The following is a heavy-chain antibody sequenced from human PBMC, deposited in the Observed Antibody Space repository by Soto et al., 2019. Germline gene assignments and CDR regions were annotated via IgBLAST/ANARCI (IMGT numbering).Heavy chain of an antibody. V-gene: IGHV3-23*01. D-gene: IGHD3-10*01. Sequence: GGSLRLSCTASGFTFNNYGMTRVRQAPGKGLEWVAGINNSGGGTYYADSVKGRFTISRDNSKNTLFLQMNSLRAEDTALYYCAKFPAAVRGTLVNWGQGTLVTVSS. CDR1: GFTFNNYG. CDR3: AKFPAAVRGTLVN. CDR2: INNSGGGT. J-gene: IGHJ1*01.